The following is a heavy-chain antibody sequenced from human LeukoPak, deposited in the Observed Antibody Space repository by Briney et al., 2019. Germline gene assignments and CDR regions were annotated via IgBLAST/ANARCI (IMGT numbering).Heavy chain of an antibody. J-gene: IGHJ6*03. CDR3: ARVQQQLHYMDV. CDR1: GYTFTSYD. V-gene: IGHV1-8*01. Sequence: ASVKVSCKTSGYTFTSYDINWVRQATGQGLEWMGWMNPNSGNTGYAQKFQGGVTMTRNTSISTAYMELSSLRSEDTAVYYCARVQQQLHYMDVWGKGTTVTVSS. D-gene: IGHD6-13*01. CDR2: MNPNSGNT.